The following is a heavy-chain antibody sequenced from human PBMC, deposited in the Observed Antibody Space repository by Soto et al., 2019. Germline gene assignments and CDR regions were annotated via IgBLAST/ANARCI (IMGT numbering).Heavy chain of an antibody. Sequence: GSLRLSCAASGFPFSSYGMHWVRQAPGKGLDWVGVIWYDGSNKDYAESVKGRFTISRDNSKNMLYLQMNSLRADDTAVYYCANSINWGQGTLVTVSS. J-gene: IGHJ4*02. CDR2: IWYDGSNK. V-gene: IGHV3-33*03. CDR1: GFPFSSYG. CDR3: ANSIN.